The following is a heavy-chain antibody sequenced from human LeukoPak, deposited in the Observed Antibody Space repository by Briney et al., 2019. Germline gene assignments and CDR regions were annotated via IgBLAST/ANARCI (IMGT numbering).Heavy chain of an antibody. D-gene: IGHD3-10*01. CDR3: ARVREGSYYSTRDFDY. CDR1: GYTFTGYY. Sequence: ASVKVSCXASGYTFTGYYMHWVRQAPGQGLEWMGRINPNSGGTNYAQKFQGRVTMTRDTSISTAYMELSRLRSDDTAVYYCARVREGSYYSTRDFDYWGQGTLVTVSS. J-gene: IGHJ4*02. CDR2: INPNSGGT. V-gene: IGHV1-2*06.